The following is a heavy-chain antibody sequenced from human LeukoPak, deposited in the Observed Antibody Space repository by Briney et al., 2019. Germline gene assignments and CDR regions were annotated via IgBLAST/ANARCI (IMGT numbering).Heavy chain of an antibody. CDR2: IYYSVST. V-gene: IGHV4-59*01. D-gene: IGHD2-15*01. Sequence: KTSETLSLACTVSGRSISSYYCGWIRQPPGKGLEWVGYIYYSVSTNYNPSIKSRVTTSVDTSKHQFSLKLSSVTAADTAVYYCASLGYCSGGSCSGRAYYYMDVWGKGTTVTVSS. CDR3: ASLGYCSGGSCSGRAYYYMDV. CDR1: GRSISSYY. J-gene: IGHJ6*03.